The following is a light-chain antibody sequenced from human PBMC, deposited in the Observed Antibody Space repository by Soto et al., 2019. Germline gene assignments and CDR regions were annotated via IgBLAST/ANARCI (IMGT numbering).Light chain of an antibody. V-gene: IGKV1-39*01. CDR2: AAS. CDR1: QSISSY. CDR3: QQYGSSPS. J-gene: IGKJ1*01. Sequence: DIQITNYPFSLTASAGDRVTITCRASQSISSYLNWYQQKPGKAPKLLIYAASTLQSGVPSRFSGSGSGTDFTLTISRLDPEDIAVYYCQQYGSSPSFGQGTKVDIK.